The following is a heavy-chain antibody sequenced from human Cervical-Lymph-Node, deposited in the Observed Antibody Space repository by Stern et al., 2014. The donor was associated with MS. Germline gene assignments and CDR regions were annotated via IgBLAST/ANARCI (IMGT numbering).Heavy chain of an antibody. Sequence: VQLVQSGPEVKRPGESLKISCQASGYTFTSYWIGWVRQMPGKGLEWIAMIFPGGSNIKSSRSFQGQVTIPAANATSAAYLQWNKRKASGTAIYYCARQRYFDYWGQGTLVTVSS. CDR2: IFPGGSNI. CDR1: GYTFTSYW. J-gene: IGHJ4*02. V-gene: IGHV5-51*01. CDR3: ARQRYFDY.